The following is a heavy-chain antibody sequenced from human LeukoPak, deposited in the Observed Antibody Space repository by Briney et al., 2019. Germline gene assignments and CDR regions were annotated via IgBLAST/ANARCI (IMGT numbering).Heavy chain of an antibody. CDR2: ISGSGGST. D-gene: IGHD1-26*01. J-gene: IGHJ3*02. V-gene: IGHV3-23*01. CDR1: GFAFSSYA. Sequence: PGGSLRLSCAASGFAFSSYAMSWVRQAPGKGLEWVSAISGSGGSTYYADSVKGRFTISRDNSKSTLYLQMNSLRAEDTAVYYCAKVWWEWELPRTDAFDIWGQGTMVTVSS. CDR3: AKVWWEWELPRTDAFDI.